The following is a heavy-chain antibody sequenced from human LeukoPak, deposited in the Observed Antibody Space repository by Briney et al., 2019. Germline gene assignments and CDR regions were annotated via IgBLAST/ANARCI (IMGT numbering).Heavy chain of an antibody. CDR1: GFTVSSNY. Sequence: GGSLRLSCAASGFTVSSNYMSWVRQAPGKGLEGVAVIYSGGSTYYADSVKGRVTISRHNSKNPLYLQMNSLRAEDTAVYYCERGKTVDTAMVLVWGQGTTVTVSS. J-gene: IGHJ6*02. V-gene: IGHV3-53*04. D-gene: IGHD5-18*01. CDR2: IYSGGST. CDR3: ERGKTVDTAMVLV.